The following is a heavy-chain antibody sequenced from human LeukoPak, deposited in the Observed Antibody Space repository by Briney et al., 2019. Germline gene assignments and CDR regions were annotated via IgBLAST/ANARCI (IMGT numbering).Heavy chain of an antibody. CDR3: ARDHFGQNDWYFDL. J-gene: IGHJ2*01. CDR2: IKQDGSEK. CDR1: GFTFSSYW. Sequence: GGSLRLSCAASGFTFSSYWMSWVRQAPGKGLEWVANIKQDGSEKYYVDSVKGRFTISRDNAKNSLYLQMNSLRAEDTALYYCARDHFGQNDWYFDLWGRGTLVTVSS. D-gene: IGHD3-10*01. V-gene: IGHV3-7*05.